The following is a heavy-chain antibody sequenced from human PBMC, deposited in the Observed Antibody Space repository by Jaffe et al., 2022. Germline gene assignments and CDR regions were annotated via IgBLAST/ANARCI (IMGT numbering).Heavy chain of an antibody. D-gene: IGHD3-9*01. V-gene: IGHV1-2*02. Sequence: QVQLVQSGAEVKKPGASVKVSCKASGYTFTGYYMHWVRQAPGQGLEWMGWINPNSGGTNYAQKFQGRVTMTRDTSISTAYMELSRLRSDDTAVYYCASLTTGYYRGSSTTRQAGFDYWGQGTLVTVSS. CDR3: ASLTTGYYRGSSTTRQAGFDY. CDR2: INPNSGGT. J-gene: IGHJ4*02. CDR1: GYTFTGYY.